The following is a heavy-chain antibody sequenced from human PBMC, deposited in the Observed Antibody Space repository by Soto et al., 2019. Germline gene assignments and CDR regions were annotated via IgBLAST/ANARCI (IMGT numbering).Heavy chain of an antibody. D-gene: IGHD3-3*02. CDR1: GFTFSSYA. Sequence: GGSLRLSCAASGFTFSSYAMHWVRQAPGKGLEWVAVISYDGSNKYYADSVKGRFTISRDNSKNTLYLQMNSLRAEDTAVYYCARGPVLDLPPDAFDIWGQGTMVTVS. J-gene: IGHJ3*02. V-gene: IGHV3-30-3*01. CDR3: ARGPVLDLPPDAFDI. CDR2: ISYDGSNK.